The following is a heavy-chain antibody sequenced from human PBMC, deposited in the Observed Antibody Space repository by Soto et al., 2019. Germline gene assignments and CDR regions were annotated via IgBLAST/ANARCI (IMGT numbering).Heavy chain of an antibody. D-gene: IGHD2-2*02. Sequence: ASVKVSCKVSGYTLTELSMHWVREAPGKGLEWMGGFDPEDGETIYAQKFQGRVTMTEDTSTDTAYMELSSLRSEDTAVYYCATDPVVVPAAIKWFDPWGQGTLVTVSS. V-gene: IGHV1-24*01. CDR1: GYTLTELS. CDR3: ATDPVVVPAAIKWFDP. J-gene: IGHJ5*02. CDR2: FDPEDGET.